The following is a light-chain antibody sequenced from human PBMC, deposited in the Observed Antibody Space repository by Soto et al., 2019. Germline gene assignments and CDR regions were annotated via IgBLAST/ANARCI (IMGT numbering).Light chain of an antibody. J-gene: IGKJ4*01. V-gene: IGKV1-5*01. CDR1: QSISSW. CDR3: QQYNSNSHT. Sequence: DIQMTQSPSTLSASVGDRVTITCRASQSISSWLAWYQQKPGQAPRVLIYDASSLKNGVPSRFSGNESGTEFTLTISSLQPEDFAIYYCQQYNSNSHTFGGGTKVEIK. CDR2: DAS.